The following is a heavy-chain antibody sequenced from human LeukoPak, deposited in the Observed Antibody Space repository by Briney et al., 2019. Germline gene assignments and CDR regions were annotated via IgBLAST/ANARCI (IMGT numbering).Heavy chain of an antibody. CDR2: IYYSGST. CDR1: GGSISSGDYY. J-gene: IGHJ4*02. V-gene: IGHV4-30-4*08. CDR3: ARGSIAARPVY. D-gene: IGHD6-6*01. Sequence: SETLSLTCTVSGGSISSGDYYWSWIRQPPGKGLEWIGYIYYSGSTYYNPSLRSRVTISVDTSKNQFSLKLSSVTAADTAVYYCARGSIAARPVYWGQGTLVTVSS.